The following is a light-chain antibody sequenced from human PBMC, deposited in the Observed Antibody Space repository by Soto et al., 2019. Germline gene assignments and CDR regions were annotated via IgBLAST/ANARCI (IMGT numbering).Light chain of an antibody. CDR2: DAS. CDR3: QQYNSYPWT. V-gene: IGKV1-5*01. CDR1: QSISSW. J-gene: IGKJ1*01. Sequence: DIQMTQSPSSLSASVGARVPITCRASQSISSWLAWYQQKPGKAPKLLIYDASTLESGAPSRFSGSGSGTELTLTINSLQPDDFASYYCQQYNSYPWTFGQGTKVDI.